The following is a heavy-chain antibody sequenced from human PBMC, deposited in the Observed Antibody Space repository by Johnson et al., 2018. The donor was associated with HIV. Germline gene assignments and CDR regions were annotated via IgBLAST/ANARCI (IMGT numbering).Heavy chain of an antibody. CDR3: ARSMTTVTVAFDI. CDR2: ISYDGGNK. J-gene: IGHJ3*02. CDR1: GFTFSSYP. Sequence: QVQLVESGGGVVQPEMSLRLACAASGFTFSSYPMHWVRQAPGKGLEWVAVISYDGGNKYYADSVKGRFTISRDNSKNTLYLQMNSLRAEDTAVYYCARSMTTVTVAFDIWGQGTMVTVSS. D-gene: IGHD4-17*01. V-gene: IGHV3-30*04.